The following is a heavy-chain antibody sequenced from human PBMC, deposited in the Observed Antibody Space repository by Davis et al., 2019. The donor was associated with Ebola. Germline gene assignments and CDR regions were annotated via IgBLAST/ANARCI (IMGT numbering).Heavy chain of an antibody. V-gene: IGHV1-18*01. CDR1: GYTFTSYG. D-gene: IGHD6-13*01. CDR3: ARDAPIAAAGTIWFDP. CDR2: ISAYNGNT. J-gene: IGHJ5*02. Sequence: ASVKVSCKASGYTFTSYGISWVRQAPGQGLEWMGWISAYNGNTNYAQKLQGRVTMTTDTSTSTAYMELSSLRSEDTAVYYCARDAPIAAAGTIWFDPWGQGTLVTVSS.